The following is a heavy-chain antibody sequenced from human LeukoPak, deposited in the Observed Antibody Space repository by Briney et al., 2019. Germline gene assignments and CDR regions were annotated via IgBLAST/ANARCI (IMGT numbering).Heavy chain of an antibody. J-gene: IGHJ3*02. CDR1: GFPFNTYT. D-gene: IGHD6-6*01. V-gene: IGHV3-21*01. CDR3: ARHYPDYSSSSGAFDI. Sequence: GGSLGLSCAASGFPFNTYTMNWVRQAPGKGLEWVSSISYSTSYIYYADSVKGRFTISRDNAKNSLFVEMNSLRAEDTAVYYCARHYPDYSSSSGAFDIWGRGTMVTVSS. CDR2: ISYSTSYI.